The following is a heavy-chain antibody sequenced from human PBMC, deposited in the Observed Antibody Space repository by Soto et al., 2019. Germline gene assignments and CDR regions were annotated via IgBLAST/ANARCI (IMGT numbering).Heavy chain of an antibody. CDR3: ARQEVVVVAVYYYYGMDV. CDR2: ISGSGGST. Sequence: GGSLRLSCAASGFTFSSYAMSWVRQAPGKGLEWVSAISGSGGSTYYADSVKGRFTISRDNSKNTLFLQMNSLRAEDTAVYYCARQEVVVVAVYYYYGMDVWGQGTTVTVSS. D-gene: IGHD2-15*01. CDR1: GFTFSSYA. J-gene: IGHJ6*02. V-gene: IGHV3-23*01.